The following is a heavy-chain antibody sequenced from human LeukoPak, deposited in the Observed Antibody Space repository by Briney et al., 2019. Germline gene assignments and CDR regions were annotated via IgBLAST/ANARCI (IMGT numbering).Heavy chain of an antibody. D-gene: IGHD6-13*01. CDR3: ASSIAAAGYYFDY. CDR2: INPNSGGT. V-gene: IGHV1-2*02. J-gene: IGHJ4*02. CDR1: GGTFSSYA. Sequence: VASVKVSCKASGGTFSSYAISWVRQAPGQGLEWMGWINPNSGGTNYAQKFQGRVTMTRDTSISTAYMELSRLRSDDTAVYYCASSIAAAGYYFDYWGQGTLVTVSS.